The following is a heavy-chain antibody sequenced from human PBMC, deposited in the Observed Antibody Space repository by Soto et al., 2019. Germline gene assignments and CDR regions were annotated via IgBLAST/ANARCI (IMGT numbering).Heavy chain of an antibody. Sequence: GGSLRLSCAASGFTFSNYWMHWVRQGPGKGLVWVARVKSDGSSTSYADSVKGRFTISRDNAKNTLYLQMNSLRVEDTAVYYCARDNWNTYWGQGTLVTVSS. CDR1: GFTFSNYW. CDR2: VKSDGSST. V-gene: IGHV3-74*01. D-gene: IGHD1-1*01. J-gene: IGHJ4*02. CDR3: ARDNWNTY.